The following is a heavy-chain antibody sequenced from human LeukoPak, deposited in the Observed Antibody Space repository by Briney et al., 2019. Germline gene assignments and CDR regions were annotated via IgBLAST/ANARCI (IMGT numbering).Heavy chain of an antibody. J-gene: IGHJ4*02. CDR2: ISAYNVNT. V-gene: IGHV1-18*01. D-gene: IGHD3-10*01. CDR3: ARDMITMVRGVIVFDY. CDR1: GYTFTSYG. Sequence: GASVKVSCKASGYTFTSYGISWVRQAPGQGLEWMGWISAYNVNTNYAQKLQGRVTMTTDTSTSTAYMELRSLRSDDTAVYYCARDMITMVRGVIVFDYWGQGTLVTVSS.